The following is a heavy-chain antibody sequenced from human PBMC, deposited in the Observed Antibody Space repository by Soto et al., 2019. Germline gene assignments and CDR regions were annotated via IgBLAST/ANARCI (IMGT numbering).Heavy chain of an antibody. Sequence: GASVKVSCKASGYIFSSYGISWVRQAPGQGLEWVGWISGDNGHTNYAQKFQGRVTMTTDTSTTTAYMELRSLRSDDTAVYYCARVGKVVPVATGFPSPDWGQGTLVTVSS. CDR1: GYIFSSYG. V-gene: IGHV1-18*01. CDR3: ARVGKVVPVATGFPSPD. J-gene: IGHJ4*02. D-gene: IGHD2-2*01. CDR2: ISGDNGHT.